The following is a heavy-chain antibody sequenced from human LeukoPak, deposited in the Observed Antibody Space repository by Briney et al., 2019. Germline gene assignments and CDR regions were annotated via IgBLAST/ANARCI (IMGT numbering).Heavy chain of an antibody. Sequence: SETLSLTCTVSGGSISSYYWSWIRQPPGKGLEWIGCIYYSGSTNYNPSLKSRVTISVDTSKNQFSLKLSSVTAADTAVYYCARDHGPRFDYWGQGTLVTVSS. CDR1: GGSISSYY. J-gene: IGHJ4*02. V-gene: IGHV4-59*01. CDR2: IYYSGST. CDR3: ARDHGPRFDY.